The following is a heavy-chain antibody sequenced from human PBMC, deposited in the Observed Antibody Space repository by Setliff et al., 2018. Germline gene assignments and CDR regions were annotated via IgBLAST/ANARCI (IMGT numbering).Heavy chain of an antibody. V-gene: IGHV3-11*04. D-gene: IGHD5-18*01. CDR1: GFTFSDYY. CDR3: VRDRWKVMVNKGDDAFDL. Sequence: GGSLRLSCAASGFTFSDYYMSWIRQAPGKGLEWVSYISSSGSTIYYADSVKGRFTISRGNAKNSLDLQMDSLRGEDTAVYYCVRDRWKVMVNKGDDAFDLWGQGTMVTVSS. CDR2: ISSSGSTI. J-gene: IGHJ3*01.